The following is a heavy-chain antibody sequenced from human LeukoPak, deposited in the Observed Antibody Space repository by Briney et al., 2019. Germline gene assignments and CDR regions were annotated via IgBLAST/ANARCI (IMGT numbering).Heavy chain of an antibody. CDR2: IKYGGSET. Sequence: GGSLRLFCEASGFIFSNYWMSWVRQAPGEGREWVANIKYGGSETYYVDSVKGRFTISRDNSKNTLYLQMNSLRAEDTAVYYCAKERSIVVVPAASLYFDYWGQGTLVTVSS. V-gene: IGHV3-7*01. CDR1: GFIFSNYW. D-gene: IGHD2-2*01. J-gene: IGHJ4*02. CDR3: AKERSIVVVPAASLYFDY.